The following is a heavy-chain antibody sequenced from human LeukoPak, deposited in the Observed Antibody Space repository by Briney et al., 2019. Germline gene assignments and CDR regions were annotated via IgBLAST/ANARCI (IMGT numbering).Heavy chain of an antibody. CDR1: GFIFSNYA. CDR3: AKADGSSATRRAFDY. J-gene: IGHJ4*02. D-gene: IGHD2-2*01. CDR2: VSYDGNLQ. V-gene: IGHV3-30*18. Sequence: PGGSLTLSCAASGFIFSNYAIHWVRQAPGKGLEWVAAVSYDGNLQHYADAVKGRFTISRDNAKNSLYLQMNSLRAEDTALYYCAKADGSSATRRAFDYWGQGTLVTVSS.